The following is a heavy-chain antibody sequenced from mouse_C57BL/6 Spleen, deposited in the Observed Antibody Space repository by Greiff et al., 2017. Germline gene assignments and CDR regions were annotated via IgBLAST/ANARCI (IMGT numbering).Heavy chain of an antibody. D-gene: IGHD2-2*01. CDR2: INYDGSST. CDR1: GFTFSDYY. J-gene: IGHJ4*01. CDR3: AREGMGYDDYYAMDD. Sequence: EVKLVESEGGLVQPGSSMKLSCTASGFTFSDYYMAWVRQVPEKGLEWVANINYDGSSTYYLDSLKSRFIISRDNAKNILYLQMSSLKSEDTATYYCAREGMGYDDYYAMDDWGQGTSGTVSS. V-gene: IGHV5-16*01.